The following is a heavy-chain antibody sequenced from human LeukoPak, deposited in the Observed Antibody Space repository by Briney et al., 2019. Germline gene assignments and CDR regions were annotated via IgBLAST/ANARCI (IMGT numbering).Heavy chain of an antibody. CDR2: ISWNSGSV. V-gene: IGHV3-9*03. Sequence: GGSLRLSCAASGFTFDNYAMHWVRQAPGKGLEWVSGISWNSGSVAYADSVKGRFTISRDNAKNSLYLQMNSLRAEDMAFYYCTRSTGWYNYFDYWGQGTLVTVSS. CDR1: GFTFDNYA. CDR3: TRSTGWYNYFDY. J-gene: IGHJ4*02. D-gene: IGHD6-19*01.